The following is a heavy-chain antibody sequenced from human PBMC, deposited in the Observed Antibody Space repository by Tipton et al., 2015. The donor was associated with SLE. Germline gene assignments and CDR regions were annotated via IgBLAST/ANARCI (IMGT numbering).Heavy chain of an antibody. CDR3: ALLVNPPGYYSSAIGWFDP. Sequence: QVQLVQSGAEMKKPGSSVKVSCKTSGGSFSTSAVTWVRQAPGQGLEWMGGIIPILGKATYGAANYAQNFQGRVTITVDESTGTAYMELNSLRSEDTAVYYCALLVNPPGYYSSAIGWFDPWGQGTLVTVSS. J-gene: IGHJ5*02. CDR1: GGSFSTSA. V-gene: IGHV1-69*01. CDR2: IIPILGKATYGAA. D-gene: IGHD3-10*01.